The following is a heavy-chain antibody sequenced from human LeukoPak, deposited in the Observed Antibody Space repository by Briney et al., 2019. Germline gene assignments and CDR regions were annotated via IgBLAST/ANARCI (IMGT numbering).Heavy chain of an antibody. V-gene: IGHV3-49*04. CDR2: IRSKAYGGTT. CDR1: GFTFGDYT. Sequence: GRSLRLSCTASGFTFGDYTMHWVRQAPGKGLEWVGFIRSKAYGGTTEYAASLRGRFTISRDDSKSVAYLQMSSLKTEDTAVYYCSRDPGGTYSAYHFLDYWGQGTPVTVSS. J-gene: IGHJ4*02. CDR3: SRDPGGTYSAYHFLDY. D-gene: IGHD5-12*01.